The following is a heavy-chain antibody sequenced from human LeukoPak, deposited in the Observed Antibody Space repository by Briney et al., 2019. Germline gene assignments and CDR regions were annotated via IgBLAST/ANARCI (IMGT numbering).Heavy chain of an antibody. V-gene: IGHV3-30*02. J-gene: IGHJ4*02. CDR3: AKGSGSYYNIDY. Sequence: GGSLRLSCAASGFTFSSYAMSWVRQAPGKGLEWVAFIRYDGSNKYYADSVKGRFTISRDNSKNTLYLQMNSLRAEDTAVYYCAKGSGSYYNIDYWGQGTLVTVSS. CDR1: GFTFSSYA. CDR2: IRYDGSNK. D-gene: IGHD3-10*01.